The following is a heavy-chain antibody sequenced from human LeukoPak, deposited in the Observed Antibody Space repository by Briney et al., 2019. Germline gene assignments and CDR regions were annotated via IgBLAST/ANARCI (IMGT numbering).Heavy chain of an antibody. CDR2: IYYSGST. V-gene: IGHV4-39*07. CDR1: GGSISSSSYY. J-gene: IGHJ4*02. D-gene: IGHD6-6*01. CDR3: ARALLSSSSL. Sequence: PSETLSLTCTVSGGSISSSSYYWGWIRQPPGKGLEWIGSIYYSGSTYYNPSLKSRVTISVDTSKNQFSLKLSSVTAADTAVYYCARALLSSSSLWGQGTLVTVSS.